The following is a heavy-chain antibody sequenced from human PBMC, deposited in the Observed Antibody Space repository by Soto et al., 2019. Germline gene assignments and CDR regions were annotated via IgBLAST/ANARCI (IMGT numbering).Heavy chain of an antibody. CDR3: ARGQGYSYTYYYYGMDV. D-gene: IGHD5-18*01. Sequence: SVKVSCKASGGTFSSYAISWVRQAPGQGLGWVGGIIPIFGTANYAQKFQGRVTITADKSTSTAYMELSSLRSEDTAVYYCARGQGYSYTYYYYGMDVWGQGTTVTVSS. V-gene: IGHV1-69*06. CDR2: IIPIFGTA. J-gene: IGHJ6*02. CDR1: GGTFSSYA.